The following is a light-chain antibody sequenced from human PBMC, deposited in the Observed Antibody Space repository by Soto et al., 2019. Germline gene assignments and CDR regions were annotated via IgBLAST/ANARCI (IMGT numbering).Light chain of an antibody. V-gene: IGLV2-14*01. J-gene: IGLJ1*01. CDR3: SSCSSCSTRSTRV. CDR2: EVS. Sequence: QSALTQPASVSGSPGQSITISCTGTSSDFGDYNYVSWYQQHPGKAPKLMIYEVSNRPSGVSNRFSGSKSGNTASLTISGLQAEDEADYYCSSCSSCSTRSTRVFGTGTKVTVL. CDR1: SSDFGDYNY.